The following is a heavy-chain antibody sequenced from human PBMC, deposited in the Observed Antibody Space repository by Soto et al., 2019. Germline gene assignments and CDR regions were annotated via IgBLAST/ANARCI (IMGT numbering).Heavy chain of an antibody. CDR1: GGSISSSSYY. J-gene: IGHJ4*02. D-gene: IGHD5-18*01. Sequence: PSETLSLTCTVSGGSISSSSYYWGWIRQPPGKGLEWIGYIYYNVNTNYNPSLKSRVTISVDRSKNQISLKLSSVTAADTAVYYCARHGYDFGPPDFWGQGMLVTVSS. V-gene: IGHV4-61*05. CDR2: IYYNVNT. CDR3: ARHGYDFGPPDF.